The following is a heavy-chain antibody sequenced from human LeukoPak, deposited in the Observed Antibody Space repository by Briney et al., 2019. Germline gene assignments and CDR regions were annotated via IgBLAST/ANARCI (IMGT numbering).Heavy chain of an antibody. J-gene: IGHJ4*02. D-gene: IGHD5-18*01. CDR3: ARDEAGYSGVKIDY. CDR1: GGTFSSYA. Sequence: SVKVSCKASGGTFSSYAISWVRQAPGQGLEWVGRIIPIFGTANYAQKFQGRVTITTDESTSTAYMELSSLRSEDTAVYYCARDEAGYSGVKIDYWGQGTLVTVSS. V-gene: IGHV1-69*05. CDR2: IIPIFGTA.